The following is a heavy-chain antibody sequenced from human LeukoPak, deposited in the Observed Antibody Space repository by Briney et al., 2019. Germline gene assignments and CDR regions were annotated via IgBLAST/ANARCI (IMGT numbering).Heavy chain of an antibody. Sequence: ASVKVSCKASGYTFTSYYMRWVRQAPGQGLEWMGIINPSGGSTSYAQKFQGRVTMTRDTSTSTVYMELSSLRSEDTAVYYCARGVGAWPGCCSSTSCYPTGNDWFDPWGQGTLVTVSS. V-gene: IGHV1-46*01. CDR2: INPSGGST. D-gene: IGHD2-2*01. J-gene: IGHJ5*02. CDR3: ARGVGAWPGCCSSTSCYPTGNDWFDP. CDR1: GYTFTSYY.